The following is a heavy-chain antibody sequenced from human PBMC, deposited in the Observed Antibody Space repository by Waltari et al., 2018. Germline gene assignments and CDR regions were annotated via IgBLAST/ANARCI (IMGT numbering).Heavy chain of an antibody. CDR2: IYATGST. CDR1: GGSISTYY. J-gene: IGHJ6*03. V-gene: IGHV4-4*07. CDR3: ARLPYNNIYFYYCMDV. D-gene: IGHD3-10*01. Sequence: VQLQESGPGLVKPSETLSLTCTVSGGSISTYYWSWIRPPAGTGLEWIGRIYATGSTNYNPSLKSRVTMSVDTSKNQFSLKLSSVTAADTAVYYCARLPYNNIYFYYCMDVWGKGTTVTVSS.